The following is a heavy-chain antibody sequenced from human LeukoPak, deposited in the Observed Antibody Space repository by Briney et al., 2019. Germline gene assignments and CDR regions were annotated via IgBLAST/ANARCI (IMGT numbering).Heavy chain of an antibody. CDR1: GFTFSSYA. CDR2: GRYDGSNK. Sequence: GGSLRLSCAASGFTFSSYAMHWVRQAPGKGLEWVAFGRYDGSNKNYADSVQGRFTISRDNSKSTLYLHMTSLRTEDTAVYYCAKRPPGSGLDYWGQGTLVTVSP. J-gene: IGHJ4*02. V-gene: IGHV3-30*02. CDR3: AKRPPGSGLDY. D-gene: IGHD3-10*01.